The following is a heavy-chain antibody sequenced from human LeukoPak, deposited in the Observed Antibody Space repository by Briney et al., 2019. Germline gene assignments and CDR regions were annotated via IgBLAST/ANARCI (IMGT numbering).Heavy chain of an antibody. Sequence: AESLKISCNASGYSFTSYWIGWVRQMPGKPLEWMGSIYPGDSDTRYSPSFQGQVTISADKSISTAYLQWSSLKASDNAMYYCARLGTIHLGYMDVWGKGTTVTVSS. CDR2: IYPGDSDT. D-gene: IGHD3-3*01. CDR1: GYSFTSYW. CDR3: ARLGTIHLGYMDV. J-gene: IGHJ6*03. V-gene: IGHV5-51*01.